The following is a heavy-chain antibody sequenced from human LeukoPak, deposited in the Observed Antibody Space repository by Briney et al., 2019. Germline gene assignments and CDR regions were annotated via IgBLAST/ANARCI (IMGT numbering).Heavy chain of an antibody. CDR1: GFTFSSYG. D-gene: IGHD1-26*01. V-gene: IGHV3-33*01. J-gene: IGHJ4*02. CDR3: ARDIVGASYYYFDY. Sequence: PGRSLRLSCAASGFTFSSYGMHWVRQAPGKGLEWVAVIWYDGSNKYYADSVKGRFTISRDNSKNTLYLQMNSLRAEDTAVYYCARDIVGASYYYFDYWGQGTLVTVSS. CDR2: IWYDGSNK.